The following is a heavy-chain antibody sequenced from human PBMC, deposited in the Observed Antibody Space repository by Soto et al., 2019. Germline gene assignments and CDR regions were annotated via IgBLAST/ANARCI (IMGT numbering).Heavy chain of an antibody. CDR1: GGTFSSYA. D-gene: IGHD2-15*01. CDR2: IIPIFGTA. V-gene: IGHV1-69*01. J-gene: IGHJ4*02. CDR3: ARDRRYCSGGSCPYYFDY. Sequence: QVQLVQSGAEVKKPGSSVKVSCKASGGTFSSYAISWVRQAPGQGLEWMGGIIPIFGTANYAQKFQGRVTITADESTSTAYMELSSLRSEDTVVYYCARDRRYCSGGSCPYYFDYWGQGTLVTVSS.